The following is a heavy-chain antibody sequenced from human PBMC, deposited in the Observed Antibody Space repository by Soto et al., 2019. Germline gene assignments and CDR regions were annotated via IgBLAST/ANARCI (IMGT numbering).Heavy chain of an antibody. CDR1: GFTFSSYW. Sequence: QPGGSLRLSCAASGFTFSSYWMHWVRQAPGKGLLWVSRINSDGSSTSYADSVKGRFTISRDNAKNTLYLQMNSLRAEDTAVYYCARDRGGYDTIDYWGQGTLVTVYS. V-gene: IGHV3-74*01. CDR2: INSDGSST. J-gene: IGHJ4*02. D-gene: IGHD5-12*01. CDR3: ARDRGGYDTIDY.